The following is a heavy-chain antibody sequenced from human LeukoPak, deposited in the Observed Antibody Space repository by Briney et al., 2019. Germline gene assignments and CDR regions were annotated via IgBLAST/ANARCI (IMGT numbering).Heavy chain of an antibody. V-gene: IGHV4-59*01. D-gene: IGHD6-13*01. CDR1: GGSISSYY. CDR2: IYHSGST. CDR3: AGAHRGAAAFQH. Sequence: SETLSLTCTVSGGSISSYYWSWIRQPPGKGLEWIGYIYHSGSTNYNPSLKSRVTISVDTSMNQFSLKLSSVTAADTAVYYCAGAHRGAAAFQHWGQGTLVTVSS. J-gene: IGHJ1*01.